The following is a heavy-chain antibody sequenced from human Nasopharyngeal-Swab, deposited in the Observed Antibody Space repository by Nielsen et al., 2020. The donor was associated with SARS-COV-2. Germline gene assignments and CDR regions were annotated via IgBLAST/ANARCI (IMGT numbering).Heavy chain of an antibody. Sequence: SETLSLTCTVSGGSLTSSSYYWGWIRQPPGKGLEWIGSIYRSGTTYYNPSLKSRVTISVDTSKSQFSLNLNSVPAADMAVYYCARDRASSWASEGAFDIWGQGTMVTVSS. CDR3: ARDRASSWASEGAFDI. CDR2: IYRSGTT. D-gene: IGHD6-13*01. J-gene: IGHJ3*02. V-gene: IGHV4-39*07. CDR1: GGSLTSSSYY.